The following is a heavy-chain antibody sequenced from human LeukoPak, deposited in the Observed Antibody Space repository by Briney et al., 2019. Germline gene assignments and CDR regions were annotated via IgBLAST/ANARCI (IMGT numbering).Heavy chain of an antibody. CDR1: GYTFTSYG. D-gene: IGHD2-2*01. CDR2: IIPIFGTA. V-gene: IGHV1-69*13. Sequence: SVKVSCKASGYTFTSYGISWVRQAPGQGLEWMGGIIPIFGTANYAQKFQGRVTITADESTSTAYMELSSLRSEDTAVYYCARFKGRNIVVVPAAGYYYYGMDVWGQGTTVTVSS. CDR3: ARFKGRNIVVVPAAGYYYYGMDV. J-gene: IGHJ6*02.